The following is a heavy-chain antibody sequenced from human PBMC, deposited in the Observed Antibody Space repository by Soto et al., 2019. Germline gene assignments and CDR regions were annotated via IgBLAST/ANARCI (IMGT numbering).Heavy chain of an antibody. CDR2: IWYDGSNK. CDR3: ARVDQYGDFDY. V-gene: IGHV3-33*01. Sequence: GGSLRLSCAASGFTFSSYGMHWVRQAPGKGLERVAVIWYDGSNKYYADSVKGRFTISRDNSKNTLYLQMNSLRAEDTAVYYCARVDQYGDFDYWGQGTLVTVS. CDR1: GFTFSSYG. D-gene: IGHD3-10*01. J-gene: IGHJ4*02.